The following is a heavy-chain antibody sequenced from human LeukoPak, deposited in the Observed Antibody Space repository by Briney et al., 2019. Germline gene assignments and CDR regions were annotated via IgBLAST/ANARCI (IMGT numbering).Heavy chain of an antibody. J-gene: IGHJ4*02. V-gene: IGHV3-66*01. CDR2: IYSGGST. D-gene: IGHD2-2*01. Sequence: GGSLRLSCAASGFTFSSYSMNWVRQAPGKGLEWVSVIYSGGSTYYADSVKGRFTISKDNAKNTVYLQMNNLRAEDTAVYYCVSFYETYWGRGTLVTVSS. CDR3: VSFYETY. CDR1: GFTFSSYS.